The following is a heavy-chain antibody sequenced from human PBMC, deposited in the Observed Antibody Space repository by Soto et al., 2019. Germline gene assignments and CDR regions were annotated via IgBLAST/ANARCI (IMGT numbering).Heavy chain of an antibody. CDR3: ARAHIVVVTAIPFDAFDI. CDR2: IIPIFGTA. V-gene: IGHV1-69*13. J-gene: IGHJ3*02. Sequence: ASVKVSCKASGGTFSSYAISWVRQAPGQGLEWMGGIIPIFGTANYAQKFQGRVTITADESTSTAYMELSSLRSEDTAVYYCARAHIVVVTAIPFDAFDIWGQGTMVTVSS. D-gene: IGHD2-21*02. CDR1: GGTFSSYA.